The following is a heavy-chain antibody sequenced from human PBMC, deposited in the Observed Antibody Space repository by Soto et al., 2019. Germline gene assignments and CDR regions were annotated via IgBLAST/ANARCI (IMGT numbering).Heavy chain of an antibody. CDR3: ARAQVRGSYDILTGYPADDYYYYYMDV. Sequence: SETLSLTCAVYGGSFSGYYWSWIRQPPGKGLEWIGEINHSGSTNYNPSLKSRVTISVDTSKNQFSLKLSSVTAADTAVYYCARAQVRGSYDILTGYPADDYYYYYMDVWGKGTTVTVSS. CDR2: INHSGST. V-gene: IGHV4-34*01. J-gene: IGHJ6*03. D-gene: IGHD3-9*01. CDR1: GGSFSGYY.